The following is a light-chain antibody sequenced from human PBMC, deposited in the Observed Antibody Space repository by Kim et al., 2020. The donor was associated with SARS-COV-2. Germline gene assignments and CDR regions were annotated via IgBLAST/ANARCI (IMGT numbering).Light chain of an antibody. CDR3: QQTYSIPT. Sequence: DIQMTQSPLSLSASVGDTVTITCRASQTVGSHLNWFQQKPGKVPKLLIFAASNLQRGAPSRFSASGSGTDFTLTISSLQPEDFVTYYCQQTYSIPTFGPGTKVDIK. V-gene: IGKV1-39*01. J-gene: IGKJ1*01. CDR1: QTVGSH. CDR2: AAS.